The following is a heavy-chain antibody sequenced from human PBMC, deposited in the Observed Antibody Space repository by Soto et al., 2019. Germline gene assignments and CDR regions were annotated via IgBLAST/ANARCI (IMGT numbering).Heavy chain of an antibody. D-gene: IGHD3-3*01. Sequence: SVKVSCKASGFTFTSSAVQWVRQARGQRLEWIGWIVVGSGNTNYAQKFQERVTITRDMSTSTAYMELSSLRSEDTAVYYCAARWDYDFWSGSGYYGMDVCGQGTTVTVSS. J-gene: IGHJ6*02. CDR3: AARWDYDFWSGSGYYGMDV. CDR2: IVVGSGNT. V-gene: IGHV1-58*01. CDR1: GFTFTSSA.